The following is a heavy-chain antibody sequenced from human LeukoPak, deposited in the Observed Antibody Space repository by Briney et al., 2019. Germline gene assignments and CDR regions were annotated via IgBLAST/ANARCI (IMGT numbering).Heavy chain of an antibody. J-gene: IGHJ3*02. D-gene: IGHD2-21*02. CDR3: AKGRPYIVVVTDRDDAFDI. CDR2: ISGSGGST. CDR1: GFTFPSYY. V-gene: IGHV3-23*01. Sequence: GGSLRLSCAASGFTFPSYYMSWVRQAPGKGLEWVSAISGSGGSTYYADSVKGRFTISRDNSKNTLYLQMNSLRAEDTAVYYCAKGRPYIVVVTDRDDAFDIWGQGNLVSVSS.